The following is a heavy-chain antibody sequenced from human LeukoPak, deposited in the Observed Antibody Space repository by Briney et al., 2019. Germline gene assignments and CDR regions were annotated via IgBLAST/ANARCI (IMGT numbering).Heavy chain of an antibody. J-gene: IGHJ4*02. CDR2: INPSGGST. CDR1: GYTFTSYD. CDR3: ARVSEGGSYGW. V-gene: IGHV1-46*01. D-gene: IGHD1-26*01. Sequence: SVKVSCKASGYTFTSYDMHWVRQAPGQGLEWMGKINPSGGSTSYAQKLQGRVTMTRDTSTSTAYMELSSLRSEDTAVYYCARVSEGGSYGWWGQGTLVTVSS.